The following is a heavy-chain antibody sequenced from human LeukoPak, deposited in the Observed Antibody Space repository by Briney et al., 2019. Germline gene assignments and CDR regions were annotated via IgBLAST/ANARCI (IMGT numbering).Heavy chain of an antibody. Sequence: PGRSLRLSCAASGFTFDDHAMHWVRQVPGKGLEWVSGITWKGDNMAYADSVNGRFIIFRDNAENSLFLQMNSLRLEDTALYYCAKDVAASGLDAFDIWGQGTMVIVSS. D-gene: IGHD3/OR15-3a*01. V-gene: IGHV3-9*01. CDR2: ITWKGDNM. CDR3: AKDVAASGLDAFDI. CDR1: GFTFDDHA. J-gene: IGHJ3*02.